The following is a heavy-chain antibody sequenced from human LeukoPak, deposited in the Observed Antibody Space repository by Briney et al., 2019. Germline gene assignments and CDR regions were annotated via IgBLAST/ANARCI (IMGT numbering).Heavy chain of an antibody. CDR1: GFTLSGYA. CDR2: IQYDGSSK. Sequence: GGSLRLSCAASGFTLSGYAMHWVRQAPGKGLEWVAFIQYDGSSKYGDSMKGRFTISRDNSKNTLYLQMSSLRSEDTAVYYCAKAADDFDIWGQGTMVTVSS. V-gene: IGHV3-30*02. CDR3: AKAADDFDI. J-gene: IGHJ3*02.